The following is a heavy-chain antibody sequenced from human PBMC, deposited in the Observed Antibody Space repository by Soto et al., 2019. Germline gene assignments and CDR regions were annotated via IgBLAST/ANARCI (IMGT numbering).Heavy chain of an antibody. CDR2: INPTTGDT. D-gene: IGHD2-2*01. Sequence: QVQLVQSGAEVKKPGASVKVSCKASGYTFTDNYLHWVRQAPGQGLEWMGWINPTTGDTKSTQKLQGRVTMTWDTAISTAYMDLSRLRSDDTAIYFCARGYCSSIGCSHYFDYWGQGTLVTVSS. CDR1: GYTFTDNY. CDR3: ARGYCSSIGCSHYFDY. J-gene: IGHJ4*02. V-gene: IGHV1-2*02.